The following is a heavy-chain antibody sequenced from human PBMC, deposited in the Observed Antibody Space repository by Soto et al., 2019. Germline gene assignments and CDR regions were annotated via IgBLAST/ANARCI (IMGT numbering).Heavy chain of an antibody. Sequence: QVQLQQWGAGLLKPSETLSLTCAVYGGSFSGYYWSWIRQPPGKGLEWIGEINHSGSTNYNPSLKSRVTISVDTSKNQFSLKLSSVTAADTVVYYCARGLRYFDWLEPGSWFDPWGQGTLVTVSS. CDR2: INHSGST. CDR1: GGSFSGYY. CDR3: ARGLRYFDWLEPGSWFDP. J-gene: IGHJ5*02. D-gene: IGHD3-9*01. V-gene: IGHV4-34*01.